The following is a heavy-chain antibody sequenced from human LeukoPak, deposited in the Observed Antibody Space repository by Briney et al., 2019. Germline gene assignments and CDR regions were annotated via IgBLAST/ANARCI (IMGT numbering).Heavy chain of an antibody. CDR1: GFTFSDFW. CDR3: ARDHTVDGLVFDY. CDR2: IKQDGSEK. V-gene: IGHV3-7*01. J-gene: IGHJ4*02. D-gene: IGHD6-19*01. Sequence: TGGSLRLSXAASGFTFSDFWMNWVRQAPGKGLEWVASIKQDGSEKYYVDSVKGRFSISRDNAKNSLHLQMNSLRAEDTAVYYCARDHTVDGLVFDYWGQGILVTVSS.